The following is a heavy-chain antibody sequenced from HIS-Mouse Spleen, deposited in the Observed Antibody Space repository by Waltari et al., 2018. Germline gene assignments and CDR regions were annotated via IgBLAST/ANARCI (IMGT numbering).Heavy chain of an antibody. Sequence: QLQLVESGGGVVQPGRSLRLSCAASGFTFSSSAMPWVRQAPGKGMEWVAVISYEGSNKYYADSVKGRFTISRDNSKNTLYLQMNSLRAEDTAVYYCARVKTGSYYFDYWGQGTLVTVSS. CDR3: ARVKTGSYYFDY. D-gene: IGHD1-26*01. CDR1: GFTFSSSA. J-gene: IGHJ4*02. V-gene: IGHV3-30-3*01. CDR2: ISYEGSNK.